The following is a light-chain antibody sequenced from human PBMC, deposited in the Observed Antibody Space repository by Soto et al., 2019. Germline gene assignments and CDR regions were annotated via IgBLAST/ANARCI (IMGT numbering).Light chain of an antibody. CDR1: QSISSY. CDR3: QQSYSTPLY. Sequence: DLQMTQSPSSLSASVGDRVTITYRASQSISSYLNWYQQKPGKAPKLLIYAASSLQSGVPSRFSGSGSGTDFTLTISSLQPEDFATYYCQQSYSTPLYFGQGTKLEIK. CDR2: AAS. V-gene: IGKV1-39*01. J-gene: IGKJ2*01.